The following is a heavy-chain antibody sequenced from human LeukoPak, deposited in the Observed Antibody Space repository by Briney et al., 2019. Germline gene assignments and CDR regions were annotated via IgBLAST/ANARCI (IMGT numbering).Heavy chain of an antibody. CDR1: GFTFSSYE. CDR2: ISSTGSTI. J-gene: IGHJ4*02. V-gene: IGHV3-48*03. D-gene: IGHD6-13*01. Sequence: PGGSLRLSCAASGFTFSSYEMNWVRQAPGKGPEWVSYISSTGSTIYYADSVKGRFTISRDNAKNSLYLQINSLRAEDTAVYYCARAGYSSSWYDYWGQGTLVTVSS. CDR3: ARAGYSSSWYDY.